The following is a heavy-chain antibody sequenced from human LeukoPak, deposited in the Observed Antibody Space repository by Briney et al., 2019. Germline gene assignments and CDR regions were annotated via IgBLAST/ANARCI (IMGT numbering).Heavy chain of an antibody. J-gene: IGHJ4*02. CDR1: GFTFSSYA. D-gene: IGHD2-2*01. CDR2: ISGSGGST. Sequence: GGSLRLSCAASGFTFSSYAMSWVRQAPGKGLEWVSGISGSGGSTYYADSVKGRFTISRDNSKNTLYLQMNSLRAEDTAVYYCAKGFSLWPAQHDYWGQGTLVTVSS. CDR3: AKGFSLWPAQHDY. V-gene: IGHV3-23*01.